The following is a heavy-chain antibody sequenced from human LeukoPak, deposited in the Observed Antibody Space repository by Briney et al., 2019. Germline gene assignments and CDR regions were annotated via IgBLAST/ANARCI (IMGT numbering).Heavy chain of an antibody. Sequence: ASVKVSCKASGYTFTSYYMNWVRQAPGQGLEWMGIINPSGGSTSYAQKFQGRVTMTRDTSTSTVYMELSSLRSEDTAVYYCAREGRAAAGLYPWGQGTLVTVSS. J-gene: IGHJ5*02. CDR3: AREGRAAAGLYP. D-gene: IGHD6-13*01. CDR1: GYTFTSYY. V-gene: IGHV1-46*01. CDR2: INPSGGST.